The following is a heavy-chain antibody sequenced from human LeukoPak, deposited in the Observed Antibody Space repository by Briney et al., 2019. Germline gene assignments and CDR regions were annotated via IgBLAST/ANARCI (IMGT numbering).Heavy chain of an antibody. CDR2: IYHSGST. D-gene: IGHD2-15*01. J-gene: IGHJ6*02. CDR1: GGSISSSNW. CDR3: ARAYSAYYYGMDV. V-gene: IGHV4-4*02. Sequence: SGTLSLTCAVSGGSISSSNWWSWVRQPPGKGLGWIGEIYHSGSTNYNPSLKSRVTISVDKSKNQFSLKLSSVTAADTAVYYCARAYSAYYYGMDVWGQGTTVTVSS.